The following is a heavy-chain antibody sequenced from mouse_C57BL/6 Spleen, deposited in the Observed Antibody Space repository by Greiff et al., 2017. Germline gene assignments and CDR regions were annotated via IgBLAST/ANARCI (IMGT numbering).Heavy chain of an antibody. CDR1: GYTFTSYW. CDR3: AREGGSSYHFDD. V-gene: IGHV1-52*01. D-gene: IGHD1-1*01. Sequence: QVQLQQPGAELVRPGSSVKLSCKASGYTFTSYWMHWVKQRPIQGLEWIGNIDPSDSETHYNQKFKDKATLTVDKSSSTAYMQLNSLTSEDSAVYYCAREGGSSYHFDDWGQGTTLTVSS. J-gene: IGHJ2*01. CDR2: IDPSDSET.